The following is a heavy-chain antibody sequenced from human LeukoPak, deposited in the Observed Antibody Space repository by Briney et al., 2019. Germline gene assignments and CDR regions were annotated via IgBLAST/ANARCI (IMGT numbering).Heavy chain of an antibody. J-gene: IGHJ6*04. Sequence: PGGSLRLSCAASGFTFSSYSMNWVRQAPGKGLEWVSSINSYSSSIYYADSVNGRFTISRDNAMNSLYLQMNSLRAEDTAVYYCARGPTMKMDVWGKGTTVTVSS. CDR2: INSYSSSI. D-gene: IGHD3-22*01. CDR1: GFTFSSYS. V-gene: IGHV3-21*01. CDR3: ARGPTMKMDV.